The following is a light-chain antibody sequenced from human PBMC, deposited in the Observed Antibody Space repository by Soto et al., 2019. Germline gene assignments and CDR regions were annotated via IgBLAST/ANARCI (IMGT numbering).Light chain of an antibody. V-gene: IGLV2-14*01. CDR2: DVS. CDR3: CSYTTSNTRQIV. J-gene: IGLJ1*01. CDR1: SSEGFGYNY. Sequence: QSALTQPASVSGSPGQSITISFPGTSSEGFGYNYVSWYQQHPGKAPKFMIYDVSNRPSGVSNRFSGSKSGNTASLTISGLQAEDEADYYCCSYTTSNTRQIVFGTGTKVTVL.